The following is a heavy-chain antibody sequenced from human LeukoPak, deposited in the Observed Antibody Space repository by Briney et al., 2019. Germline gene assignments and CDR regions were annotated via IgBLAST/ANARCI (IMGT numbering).Heavy chain of an antibody. Sequence: GGSLRLSCAASGFTFGKYAMHWVRQAPGKGLEWVAVISYDGSNKYYADSVKGRFTISRDNSKNTLYLQMNSLRAEDTAVYYCARGEGVSVPLDYWGQGTLVTVSS. D-gene: IGHD1-26*01. CDR1: GFTFGKYA. CDR3: ARGEGVSVPLDY. CDR2: ISYDGSNK. V-gene: IGHV3-30-3*01. J-gene: IGHJ4*02.